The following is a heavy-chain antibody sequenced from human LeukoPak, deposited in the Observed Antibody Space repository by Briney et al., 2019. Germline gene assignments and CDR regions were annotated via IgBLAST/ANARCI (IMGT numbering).Heavy chain of an antibody. Sequence: SETLSLTCTVSGDSISSGTYYWSWVRHFPGKGLEWIGYIYRSGSAYSYPSLKSRVAMSVDTSKNQLSLNLTSVTAADTAVYFCARDLGTAYYYYFDVWGKGTAVTV. CDR3: ARDLGTAYYYYFDV. V-gene: IGHV4-31*03. CDR2: IYRSGSA. J-gene: IGHJ6*03. D-gene: IGHD3-16*01. CDR1: GDSISSGTYY.